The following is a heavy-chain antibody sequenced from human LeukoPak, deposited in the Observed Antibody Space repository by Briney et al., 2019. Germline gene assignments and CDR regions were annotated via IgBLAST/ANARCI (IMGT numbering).Heavy chain of an antibody. CDR3: ARGRSGCSAGSCGNWFDP. J-gene: IGHJ5*02. CDR2: ISDPHSGSET. V-gene: IGHV3-23*01. Sequence: PGGSLRLSCAASGFTFSSYTMNWVRQPLGQGLEWVSTISDPHSGSETHYADSVKGRFTISRDDSQNTLYLQMDSLRAEDTAVYYCARGRSGCSAGSCGNWFDPWGQGTLVTVSS. CDR1: GFTFSSYT. D-gene: IGHD2-15*01.